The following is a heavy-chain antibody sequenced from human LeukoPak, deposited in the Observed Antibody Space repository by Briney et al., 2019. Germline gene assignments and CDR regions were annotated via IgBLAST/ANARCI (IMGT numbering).Heavy chain of an antibody. Sequence: GGSLRLSCAASGFTFSNYAMSWVRQAPGKGLEWVSGISGGAGTPYYADSVKGRFTISRDNSKNTLYLQMSSLRAEDTAVYYYAKRRTTVITMDYFDYWGQGTLVTVSS. D-gene: IGHD4-17*01. CDR3: AKRRTTVITMDYFDY. V-gene: IGHV3-23*01. CDR1: GFTFSNYA. J-gene: IGHJ4*02. CDR2: ISGGAGTP.